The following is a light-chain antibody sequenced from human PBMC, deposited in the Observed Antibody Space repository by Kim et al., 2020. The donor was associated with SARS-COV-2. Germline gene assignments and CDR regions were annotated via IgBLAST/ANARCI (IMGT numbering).Light chain of an antibody. CDR2: GAS. V-gene: IGKV3D-15*01. Sequence: PGERATRACRASQSVRTKLAWYQQKPGKAPRFLIYGASTRATGIPARFSGSGSGTDFTLTISSLQSEDFAVYFCQQYDNWPPITFGQGTRLEIK. CDR3: QQYDNWPPIT. J-gene: IGKJ5*01. CDR1: QSVRTK.